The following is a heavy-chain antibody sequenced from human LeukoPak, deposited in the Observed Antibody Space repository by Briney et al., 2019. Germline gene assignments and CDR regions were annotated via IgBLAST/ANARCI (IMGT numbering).Heavy chain of an antibody. V-gene: IGHV3-53*01. CDR3: ARDPYDFWSGTPQGYFDY. J-gene: IGHJ4*02. Sequence: PGGSLRLSCAAYGFTVSSNYMSWVRQAPGKGLEWVSVIYSGGSTYKPDSVKGRFTISRDNSKNPLYLQMNSLRAEDTAVYYCARDPYDFWSGTPQGYFDYWGQGTLVTVSS. CDR1: GFTVSSNY. D-gene: IGHD3-3*01. CDR2: IYSGGST.